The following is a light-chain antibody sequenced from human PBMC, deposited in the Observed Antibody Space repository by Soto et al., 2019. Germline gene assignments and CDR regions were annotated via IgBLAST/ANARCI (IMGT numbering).Light chain of an antibody. J-gene: IGLJ3*02. Sequence: QSVLTQPPSASGTPGQRVTISCSGSSSNIGSNIVNWYQQLPGTAPKLLIYNNNQRPSGVPDRFSGSKSGTSASLAISGLQSEDDAHYYCATWDDSLNGWVFGGGTQLTVL. CDR2: NNN. V-gene: IGLV1-44*01. CDR3: ATWDDSLNGWV. CDR1: SSNIGSNI.